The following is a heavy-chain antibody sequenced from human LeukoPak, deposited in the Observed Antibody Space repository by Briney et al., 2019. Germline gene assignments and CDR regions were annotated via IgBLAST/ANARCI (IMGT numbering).Heavy chain of an antibody. Sequence: GGSLRLSCAASGFTFSSYAMHWVRQAPGKGLEWVAVISYDGSNKYYADSVKGRFTISRDNSKNTLYLQMNSLRAEDTAVYYCARDGFGDPYYDFWSGYYIVYWGQGTLVTVSS. CDR1: GFTFSSYA. D-gene: IGHD3-3*01. V-gene: IGHV3-30-3*01. CDR3: ARDGFGDPYYDFWSGYYIVY. J-gene: IGHJ4*02. CDR2: ISYDGSNK.